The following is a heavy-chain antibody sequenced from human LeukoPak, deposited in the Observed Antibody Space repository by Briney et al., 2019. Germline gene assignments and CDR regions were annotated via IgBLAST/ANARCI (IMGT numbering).Heavy chain of an antibody. CDR2: ISAYNGNT. D-gene: IGHD3-22*01. CDR1: GYTFTSDG. V-gene: IGHV1-18*01. Sequence: VASVKVSCKASGYTFTSDGISWVRQAPGQGLEWMGWISAYNGNTNYAQKLQGRVTMTTDTSTSTAYMELRSLRSDDTAVYYCARDQHYYDSSGYLGYYYYYMDVWGKGTTVTISS. J-gene: IGHJ6*03. CDR3: ARDQHYYDSSGYLGYYYYYMDV.